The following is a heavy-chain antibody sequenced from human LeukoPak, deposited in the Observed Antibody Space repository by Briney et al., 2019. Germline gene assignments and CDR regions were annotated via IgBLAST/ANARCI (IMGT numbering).Heavy chain of an antibody. CDR1: GFTFSSYG. CDR2: IKQDGSTK. J-gene: IGHJ4*02. D-gene: IGHD6-6*01. Sequence: GRSLRLSCAASGFTFSSYGMHWVRQAPGRGLEWVANIKQDGSTKFYVDSLKGRLTISRDNARNSLYLQMDSLRVEDTAIYYCARIGYSSSSLDFWGQGTLVTVSS. V-gene: IGHV3-7*01. CDR3: ARIGYSSSSLDF.